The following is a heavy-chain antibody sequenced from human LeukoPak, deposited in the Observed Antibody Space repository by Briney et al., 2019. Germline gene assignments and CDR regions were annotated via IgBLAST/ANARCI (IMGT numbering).Heavy chain of an antibody. CDR1: GFTFNNYA. J-gene: IGHJ3*01. Sequence: GGSLRLSCTASGFTFNNYAMSWVRQAPGKGLEWVSATGASGSTTYYADSVKGRFTISRDNSKNTLYLQMSCLRAEDTALYYCARQGGDTTMVRKTLYAFDFWGQGTLVTVSS. D-gene: IGHD3-10*01. CDR2: TGASGSTT. CDR3: ARQGGDTTMVRKTLYAFDF. V-gene: IGHV3-23*01.